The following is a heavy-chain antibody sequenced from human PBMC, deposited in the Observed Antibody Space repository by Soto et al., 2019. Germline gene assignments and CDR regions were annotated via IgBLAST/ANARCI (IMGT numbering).Heavy chain of an antibody. CDR2: INPNSGGT. CDR1: GYTFTGYY. V-gene: IGHV1-2*02. J-gene: IGHJ6*02. CDR3: ASYGLGQNVPEVYYFYSIDV. Sequence: ASVKVSCKASGYTFTGYYMHWVRQAPGQGLEWMGWINPNSGGTSYAQKFQGRVTMTRDTSISTAYMELSRLRSDDTAVYYCASYGLGQNVPEVYYFYSIDVWGQGTAVTVSS. D-gene: IGHD1-20*01.